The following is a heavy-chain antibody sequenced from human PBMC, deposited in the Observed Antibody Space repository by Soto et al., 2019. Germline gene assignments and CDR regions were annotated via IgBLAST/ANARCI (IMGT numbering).Heavy chain of an antibody. D-gene: IGHD2-8*01. CDR2: ISGSGGST. CDR1: GVTFSSYA. CDR3: AKGYCTNGVCPEINWFDP. Sequence: EVQLLESGGGLIKPGGSLRVSCEASGVTFSSYAMSWVRQAPGQGLEWVSGISGSGGSTNYADSVKGRFTISRDNSKNTLYLQMNSLGAEDTAVYYCAKGYCTNGVCPEINWFDPWGQGTLVTVSS. J-gene: IGHJ5*02. V-gene: IGHV3-23*01.